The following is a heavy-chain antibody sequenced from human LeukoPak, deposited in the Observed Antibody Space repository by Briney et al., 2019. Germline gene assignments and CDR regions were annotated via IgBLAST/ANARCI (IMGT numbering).Heavy chain of an antibody. CDR1: GFTVSTNY. Sequence: GGSLRLSCAASGFTVSTNYMSWVRQAPGKGLEWVSVIYSGGSTYYADPVKGRFTISRDNSKNTLYLQMNSLRAEDTAVYYCARDGGYSYVPYYFDYWGQGTLVTVSS. V-gene: IGHV3-66*01. CDR2: IYSGGST. CDR3: ARDGGYSYVPYYFDY. J-gene: IGHJ4*02. D-gene: IGHD5-18*01.